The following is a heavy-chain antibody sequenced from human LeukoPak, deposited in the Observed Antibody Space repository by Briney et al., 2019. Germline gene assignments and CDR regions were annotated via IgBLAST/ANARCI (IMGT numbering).Heavy chain of an antibody. D-gene: IGHD1-26*01. CDR2: INCGDGYT. V-gene: IGHV1-46*01. CDR3: ARDRGGSYSIDY. Sequence: ASVQVSCQASGYTLTSSHAHWVRQAPGQGLEWMGIINCGDGYTNYAQKFQGRVSVTSDTSTSTVYMELSSLRAEDTAIYYCARDRGGSYSIDYWGQGTLVTVSS. CDR1: GYTLTSSH. J-gene: IGHJ4*02.